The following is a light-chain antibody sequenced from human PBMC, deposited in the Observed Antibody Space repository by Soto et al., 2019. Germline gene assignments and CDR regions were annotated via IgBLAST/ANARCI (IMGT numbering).Light chain of an antibody. CDR1: SGNIANNY. Sequence: NFMLTQPHSVSESPGKTLSISCTRSSGNIANNYVQWYQQRPGSAPTTVIYENNQRLSGVPDRFSGSTDGSSNSASLTISGVQAEDEADYYCQSYDSDVVVFGGGTKLTVL. J-gene: IGLJ2*01. V-gene: IGLV6-57*04. CDR3: QSYDSDVVV. CDR2: ENN.